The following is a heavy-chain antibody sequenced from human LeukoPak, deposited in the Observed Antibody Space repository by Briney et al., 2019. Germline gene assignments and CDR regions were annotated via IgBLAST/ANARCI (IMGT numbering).Heavy chain of an antibody. D-gene: IGHD2-15*01. CDR1: GYTFTSYD. J-gene: IGHJ5*02. CDR3: ARGPPGDCSGGSCYRVWFDP. V-gene: IGHV1-8*01. CDR2: MNPNSGNT. Sequence: ASAKVSCKASGYTFTSYDINWVRQATGQGLEWMGWMNPNSGNTGYAQKFQGRVTMTRNTSISTAYMELSSLRSEDTAVYYCARGPPGDCSGGSCYRVWFDPWGQGTLVTVSS.